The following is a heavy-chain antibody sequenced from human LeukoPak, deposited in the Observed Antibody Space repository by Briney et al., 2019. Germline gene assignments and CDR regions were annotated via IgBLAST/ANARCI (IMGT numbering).Heavy chain of an antibody. J-gene: IGHJ6*03. V-gene: IGHV3-7*01. CDR3: ARSRGSWPHDYYYYYYMDV. D-gene: IGHD6-13*01. Sequence: GGSLRLSCAASGFDFSSYSMNWVRQAPGKGLEWVANIKQDGSEKYYVDSVKGRFTISRDNAKNSLYLQMNSLRAEDTAVYYCARSRGSWPHDYYYYYYMDVWGKGTTVTVSS. CDR2: IKQDGSEK. CDR1: GFDFSSYS.